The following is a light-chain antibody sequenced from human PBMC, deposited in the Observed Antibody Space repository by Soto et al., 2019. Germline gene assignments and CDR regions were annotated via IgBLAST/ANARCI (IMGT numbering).Light chain of an antibody. CDR3: QQYNKWPLIT. V-gene: IGKV3D-15*01. CDR2: GAS. CDR1: QSISID. J-gene: IGKJ5*01. Sequence: EIVMTQSPATLSVSPGETATLSCRASQSISIDLAWYRQKPGQAPRLLIYGASTRATGTPARFSGSGSGTDFTLTISSLQSEDFALYYCQQYNKWPLITFGQGTRLEIK.